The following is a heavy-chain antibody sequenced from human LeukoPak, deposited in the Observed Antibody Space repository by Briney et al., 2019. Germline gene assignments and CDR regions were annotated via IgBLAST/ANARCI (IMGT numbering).Heavy chain of an antibody. CDR2: INHSGST. CDR1: GGSSSGYY. CDR3: ARLVRHYYYYYMDV. J-gene: IGHJ6*03. D-gene: IGHD6-6*01. V-gene: IGHV4-34*01. Sequence: SETLSLTCAVYGGSSSGYYWSWIRQPPGKGLEWIGEINHSGSTNYNPSLKSRVTISVDTSKNQFSLKLSSVTAADTAVYYCARLVRHYYYYYMDVWGKGTTVTVSS.